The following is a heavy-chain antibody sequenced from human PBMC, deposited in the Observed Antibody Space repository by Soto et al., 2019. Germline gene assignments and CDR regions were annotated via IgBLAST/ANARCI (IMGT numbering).Heavy chain of an antibody. CDR3: VRGGGCISGRCSVAF. D-gene: IGHD2-21*01. CDR2: VYPGDPDI. J-gene: IGHJ6*01. V-gene: IGHV5-51*01. CDR1: GYFFTHFW. Sequence: GESLKISGEASGYFFTHFWIGWVRQMPGKGLEWMGYVYPGDPDIRYSPSFRGQVTISADKSISTAYLQLSSLRASDSGMYYCVRGGGCISGRCSVAFWGQRPMVLVSS.